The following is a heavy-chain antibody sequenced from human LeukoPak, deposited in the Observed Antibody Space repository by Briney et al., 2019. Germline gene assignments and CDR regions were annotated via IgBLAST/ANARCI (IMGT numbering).Heavy chain of an antibody. CDR1: GYTFTERG. CDR3: GKGSTGWSRDP. V-gene: IGHV1-18*01. D-gene: IGHD6-19*01. J-gene: IGHJ5*02. Sequence: SVKVSCKASGYTFTERGISWMRQAPGQGLEWMEAITATNRNTYYAHTSQDRVTMTTDASRSTAYIELRDLAPDDTAVYYCGKGSTGWSRDPWGQGTLVTVSS. CDR2: ITATNRNT.